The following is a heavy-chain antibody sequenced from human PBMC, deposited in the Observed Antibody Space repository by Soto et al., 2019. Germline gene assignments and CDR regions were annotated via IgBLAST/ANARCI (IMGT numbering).Heavy chain of an antibody. CDR3: AKVDDFWSGYWVSEAQIDY. J-gene: IGHJ4*02. D-gene: IGHD3-3*01. Sequence: PGGSLRLSCSASGFTFSIYAMSWVRQAQGKGLEWASAISGSGGSTYYADSVKGRFTISRDNSKNTLYLQMNSLRAEDTAVYYCAKVDDFWSGYWVSEAQIDYWGQGTLVTVSS. V-gene: IGHV3-23*01. CDR1: GFTFSIYA. CDR2: ISGSGGST.